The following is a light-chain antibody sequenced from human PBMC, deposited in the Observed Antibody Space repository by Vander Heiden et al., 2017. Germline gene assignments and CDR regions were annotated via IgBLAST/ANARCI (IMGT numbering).Light chain of an antibody. J-gene: IGLJ3*02. V-gene: IGLV1-40*01. CDR3: QSDDNRLSGPWV. Sequence: QSVLTQPPSVSGAPGQRVTISCTGSSSNIGAGYDVHWYQQLPGTAPQIRSYGNNNRTSGVPDRCSGSKSGTSASPAITGLQAEDEAEYYCQSDDNRLSGPWVFGGGTKLTVL. CDR2: GNN. CDR1: SSNIGAGYD.